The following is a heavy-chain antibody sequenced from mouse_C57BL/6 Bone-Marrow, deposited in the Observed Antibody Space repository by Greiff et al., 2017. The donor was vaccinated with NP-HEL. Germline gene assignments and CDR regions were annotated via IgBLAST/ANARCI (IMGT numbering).Heavy chain of an antibody. V-gene: IGHV1-50*01. Sequence: QVQLQQPGAELVKPGASVKLSCKASGYTFTSYWMQWVKQRPGQGLEWIGEIDPSDSYPNYNQKFKGKATLTVDTSSSTAYMQLSSLTSEDSAVYYCAREDYSNLAWFAYWGQGTLVTVSA. J-gene: IGHJ3*01. CDR1: GYTFTSYW. D-gene: IGHD2-5*01. CDR2: IDPSDSYP. CDR3: AREDYSNLAWFAY.